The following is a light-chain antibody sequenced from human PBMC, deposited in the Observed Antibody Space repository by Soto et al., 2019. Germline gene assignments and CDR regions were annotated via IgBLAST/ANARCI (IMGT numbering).Light chain of an antibody. V-gene: IGKV3-15*01. CDR3: QQYNKWPPIT. Sequence: EILMTQSPATLSVSPGESATLSCRASQSVRRNLAWYQQKPGQAPRLLIYDASTRATGIPARFSGSGSGTEFTLTISGLQSQDFSIYYCQQYNKWPPITFGQGTRLEIK. J-gene: IGKJ5*01. CDR2: DAS. CDR1: QSVRRN.